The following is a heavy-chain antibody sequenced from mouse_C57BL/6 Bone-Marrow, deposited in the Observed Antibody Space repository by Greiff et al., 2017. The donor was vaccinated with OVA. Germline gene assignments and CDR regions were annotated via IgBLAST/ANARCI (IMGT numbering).Heavy chain of an antibody. CDR1: GYTFTGYW. CDR3: ARFTTVVAKGFDY. D-gene: IGHD1-1*01. Sequence: QVQLTESGAELMKPGASVKLSCKATGYTFTGYWIEWVKQRPGHGLEWIGEILPGSGSTNYNEKFTGKATVTADTASNTAYMQLCSLTTEDSAIDYCARFTTVVAKGFDYWGQGTTLTVSS. V-gene: IGHV1-9*01. J-gene: IGHJ2*01. CDR2: ILPGSGST.